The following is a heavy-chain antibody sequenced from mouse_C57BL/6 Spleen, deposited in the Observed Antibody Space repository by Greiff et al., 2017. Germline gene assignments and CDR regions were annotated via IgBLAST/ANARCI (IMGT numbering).Heavy chain of an antibody. V-gene: IGHV1-80*01. CDR2: IYTGDGDT. D-gene: IGHD4-1*01. Sequence: VQLQQSGAELVKPGASVKISCKASGYAFSSYRMNWVKQRPGKGLEWIGQIYTGDGDTNHHGKFKGKATLTADKSSSTSYMQLRIRTSEDSAVYFCAREGNWDGDAMDYWGQGTSVTVSS. CDR1: GYAFSSYR. J-gene: IGHJ4*01. CDR3: AREGNWDGDAMDY.